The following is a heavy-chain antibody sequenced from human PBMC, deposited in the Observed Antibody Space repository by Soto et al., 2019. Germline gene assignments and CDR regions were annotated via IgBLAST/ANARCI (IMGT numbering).Heavy chain of an antibody. CDR3: ARDRSGTYYDFDI. V-gene: IGHV3-53*04. CDR1: GFIVSNSH. D-gene: IGHD3-10*01. CDR2: IYSGDNT. Sequence: EVQLVESGGGLVQPGGSLRLSCAASGFIVSNSHMSRVRQAPGKGLEWVSVIYSGDNTYYADSVQGRFTISRHNSENTLYLQMNSLTAEDTAVYYCARDRSGTYYDFDIWGQGTMVTVSS. J-gene: IGHJ3*02.